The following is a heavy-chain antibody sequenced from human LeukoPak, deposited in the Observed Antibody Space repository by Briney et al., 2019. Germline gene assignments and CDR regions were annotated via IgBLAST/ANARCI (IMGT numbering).Heavy chain of an antibody. Sequence: GGSLSLSCAASGFNFIRAWMNWVRQAPGKGLEWVSSISTSSSYIYYADSVKGRFTISRNNPKNSLYLQMNSLRAEDTAVYYCARNRGDPSYFDYWGQGTLVTVSS. CDR2: ISTSSSYI. V-gene: IGHV3-21*01. CDR3: ARNRGDPSYFDY. CDR1: GFNFIRAW. J-gene: IGHJ4*02. D-gene: IGHD4-17*01.